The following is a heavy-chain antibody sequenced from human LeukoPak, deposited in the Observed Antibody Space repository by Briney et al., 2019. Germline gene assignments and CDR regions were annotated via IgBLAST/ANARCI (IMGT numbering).Heavy chain of an antibody. Sequence: SETLSLTCAVSGYSISSGYYWGWIRQPPGRVLEWIGSIYHSGSTYYNPSLKSRVTISVDTSKNKFSLKLSSVTAEDTAVFYCAGSYCSGGSCYYGGNNWFDPWGQGTLVTVSS. J-gene: IGHJ5*02. CDR3: AGSYCSGGSCYYGGNNWFDP. V-gene: IGHV4-38-2*01. CDR1: GYSISSGYY. CDR2: IYHSGST. D-gene: IGHD2-15*01.